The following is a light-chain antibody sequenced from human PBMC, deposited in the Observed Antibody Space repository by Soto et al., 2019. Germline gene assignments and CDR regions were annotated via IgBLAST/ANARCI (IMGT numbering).Light chain of an antibody. CDR1: NSHVGSYNR. J-gene: IGLJ1*01. Sequence: QTVLTQPASVSGSPGQSITISCTGTNSHVGSYNRVSWYQQPPRTAPKLMIFDVNNRPSGVSYRFSGSKSGNTAYLTISGLQAEDEADYYCNSYTTSESYVFGTGTKVTV. CDR3: NSYTTSESYV. V-gene: IGLV2-14*01. CDR2: DVN.